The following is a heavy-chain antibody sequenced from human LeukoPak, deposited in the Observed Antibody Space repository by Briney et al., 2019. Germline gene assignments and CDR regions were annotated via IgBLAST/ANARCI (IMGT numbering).Heavy chain of an antibody. CDR1: GFTFSSYG. D-gene: IGHD6-19*01. CDR2: ISYDGSNK. V-gene: IGHV3-30*18. J-gene: IGHJ4*02. CDR3: AKDVRGWHLDY. Sequence: PGGSLRLSCAASGFTFSSYGMHWVRQAPGKGLEWVAVISYDGSNKYYADSVKGRFTISRDNSKNTLYLQMNSLRAEDTAVYYCAKDVRGWHLDYWGQGTLVTVSS.